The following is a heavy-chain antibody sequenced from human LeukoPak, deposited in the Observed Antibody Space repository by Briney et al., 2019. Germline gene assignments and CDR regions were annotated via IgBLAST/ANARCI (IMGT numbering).Heavy chain of an antibody. D-gene: IGHD6-19*01. CDR3: ARGRWGIAVAAYDY. CDR1: GYTFTSCD. Sequence: GASVKVSCKASGYTFTSCDINWVRQATGQGLEWMGWMNPNSGNTGYAQKFQGRVTITRNTSISTAYMELSSLRSEDTAVYYCARGRWGIAVAAYDYWGQGTLVTVSS. J-gene: IGHJ4*02. CDR2: MNPNSGNT. V-gene: IGHV1-8*03.